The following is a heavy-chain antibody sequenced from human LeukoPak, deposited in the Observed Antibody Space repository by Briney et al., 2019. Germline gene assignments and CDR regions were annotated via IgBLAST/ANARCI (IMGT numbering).Heavy chain of an antibody. CDR1: GYTFTSNY. CDR2: INPSGGST. D-gene: IGHD6-13*01. J-gene: IGHJ2*01. Sequence: ASVKVSCKASGYTFTSNYMHWVRQAPGQGLEWMGIINPSGGSTSYAQKFQGRVTMTRDTSTSTVYMELSSLRSEDTAVYYCARVVSAAGTSWYFDLWGRGTLVTVSS. CDR3: ARVVSAAGTSWYFDL. V-gene: IGHV1-46*01.